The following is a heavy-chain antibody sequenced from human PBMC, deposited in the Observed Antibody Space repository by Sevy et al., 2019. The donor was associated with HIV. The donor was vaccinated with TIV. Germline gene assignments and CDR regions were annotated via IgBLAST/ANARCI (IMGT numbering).Heavy chain of an antibody. CDR2: INPNSGGT. CDR1: GYTFTDYF. Sequence: SVKVSCKASGYTFTDYFMHWVRQAPGQGLEWMGWINPNSGGTNYAQRFRGRVTMTRDTSISTAYMELRRLRSDDTAVYYCASLSGYYYDSSRYYNTDAFDIWGQGTMVTVSS. CDR3: ASLSGYYYDSSRYYNTDAFDI. V-gene: IGHV1-2*02. D-gene: IGHD3-22*01. J-gene: IGHJ3*02.